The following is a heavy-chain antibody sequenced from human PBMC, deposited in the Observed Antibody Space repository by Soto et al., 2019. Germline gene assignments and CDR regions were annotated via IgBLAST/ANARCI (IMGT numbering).Heavy chain of an antibody. Sequence: SETLSLTSTVSGGSLSSGDYYWRWIRPPPGKGLEWIGYIYYSGSTYYNPSLKSRVTISVDTSKNQFSLKLSSVTAADTAVYYCARVPGKDLYYYYGMDVWGQGTTVTVSS. CDR2: IYYSGST. V-gene: IGHV4-30-4*01. CDR3: ARVPGKDLYYYYGMDV. CDR1: GGSLSSGDYY. J-gene: IGHJ6*02.